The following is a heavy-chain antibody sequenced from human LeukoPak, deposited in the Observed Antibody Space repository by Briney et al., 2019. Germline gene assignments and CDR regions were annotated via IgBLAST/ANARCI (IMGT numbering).Heavy chain of an antibody. CDR3: AKQSYARSLGE. CDR2: TNSGGTST. CDR1: GFPFSDFS. Sequence: GGSLRLSCATSGFPFSDFSMSWVRQAPGKGLEWISTTNSGGTSTYYAESVKGRFTIFRDNSKNTLYLQMSSLRVEDTAVYYCAKQSYARSLGEGGPGTLVSVSS. J-gene: IGHJ4*02. V-gene: IGHV3-23*01. D-gene: IGHD2-8*01.